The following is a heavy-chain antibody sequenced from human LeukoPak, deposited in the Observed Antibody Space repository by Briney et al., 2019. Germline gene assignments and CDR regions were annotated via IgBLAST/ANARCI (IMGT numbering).Heavy chain of an antibody. CDR2: ISSSGSTI. Sequence: GGSLRLSCAASGFTFSSYEMNWVRQAPGKGLEWVSYISSSGSTIYYADSVKGRFTISRDNAKNSLYLQMNSLRAEDTAVYYCARDGSTVTTGDNWFDPWGQGTLVSVSS. D-gene: IGHD4-17*01. V-gene: IGHV3-48*03. CDR3: ARDGSTVTTGDNWFDP. CDR1: GFTFSSYE. J-gene: IGHJ5*02.